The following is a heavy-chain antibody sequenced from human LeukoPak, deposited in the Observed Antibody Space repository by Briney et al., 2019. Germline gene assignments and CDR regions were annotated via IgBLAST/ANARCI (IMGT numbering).Heavy chain of an antibody. CDR1: GFIVSGDF. Sequence: GGSLRLSCAASGFIVSGDFMSWVRQAPGKGLEWVSAISGSGGGTYYADSVKGRFTISRDNSKNTLYLQMNSLRAEDTAVYYCAKDQGPIVGATTFDYWGQGTLVTVSS. D-gene: IGHD1-26*01. V-gene: IGHV3-23*01. CDR2: ISGSGGGT. J-gene: IGHJ4*02. CDR3: AKDQGPIVGATTFDY.